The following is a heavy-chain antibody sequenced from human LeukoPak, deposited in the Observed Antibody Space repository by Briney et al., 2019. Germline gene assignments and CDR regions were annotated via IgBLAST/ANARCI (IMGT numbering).Heavy chain of an antibody. CDR2: MNPNSGNT. CDR3: ARAAYDSISGWDDAFDI. D-gene: IGHD3-22*01. Sequence: ASVKVSCKASGYTFTSYDINWVRQATGQGLEWMGWMNPNSGNTGYAQKFQGRVTMTRNTSISTAYMELSSLRSEDTAVYYRARAAYDSISGWDDAFDIWGQGTMVTVSS. CDR1: GYTFTSYD. J-gene: IGHJ3*02. V-gene: IGHV1-8*01.